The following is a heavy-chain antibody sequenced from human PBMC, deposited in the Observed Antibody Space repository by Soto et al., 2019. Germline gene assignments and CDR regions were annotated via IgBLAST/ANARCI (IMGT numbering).Heavy chain of an antibody. D-gene: IGHD6-19*01. CDR2: IHDSGYT. J-gene: IGHJ4*02. CDR3: AGARVIVAGTGFRYYFDY. V-gene: IGHV4-31*03. CDR1: GDSISSGGYY. Sequence: QVQLQESGPGLVKPSQTLSLTCTVSGDSISSGGYYWSWIRQHPGKGLEWIGYIHDSGYTYYNPSLKSRVTISVDTPKYQFSLKLSSVTAADTAVYYCAGARVIVAGTGFRYYFDYWGQGTLVTVSS.